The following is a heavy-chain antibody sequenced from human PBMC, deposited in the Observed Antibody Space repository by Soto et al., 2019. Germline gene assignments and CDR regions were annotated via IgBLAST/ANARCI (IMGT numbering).Heavy chain of an antibody. Sequence: GGSLRLSCAASGFTFSSYAMSWVRQAPGKGLEWVSAISGSGGNTHYADSVKGRFTISRDNSKNTLYLQMNSLRAEDTAVYYCAKDPQYYYDSSGYYPDAFDIWGQGTMVTVSS. V-gene: IGHV3-23*01. CDR3: AKDPQYYYDSSGYYPDAFDI. CDR1: GFTFSSYA. J-gene: IGHJ3*02. D-gene: IGHD3-22*01. CDR2: ISGSGGNT.